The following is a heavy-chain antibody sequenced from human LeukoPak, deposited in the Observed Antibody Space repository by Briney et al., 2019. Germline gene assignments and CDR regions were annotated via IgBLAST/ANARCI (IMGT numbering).Heavy chain of an antibody. V-gene: IGHV4-34*01. D-gene: IGHD4-23*01. Sequence: SETLALTWAVFGGSFSGYYWSWIGQPPGKGLEGIGEINHSGSTNYNPPLKSRVTISVDTSKHRFSLKLSSVPAADTAGYYCARKVTRPASTVFDPWGQGTLVTVSS. J-gene: IGHJ5*02. CDR2: INHSGST. CDR3: ARKVTRPASTVFDP. CDR1: GGSFSGYY.